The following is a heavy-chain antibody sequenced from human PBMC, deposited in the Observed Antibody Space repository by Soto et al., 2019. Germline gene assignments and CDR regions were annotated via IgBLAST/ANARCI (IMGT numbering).Heavy chain of an antibody. V-gene: IGHV4-4*02. D-gene: IGHD3-22*01. CDR1: GGSISSSNW. Sequence: SETLSLTCAVSGGSISSSNWWSWVRQPPGKGLEWIGGIYHSGSTNYNLSLKSRVTISVDKSKNQFSLKLSSVTAADTAVYYCARDPGDSSGYYTPETMDVWGQGTTVTVSS. CDR2: IYHSGST. J-gene: IGHJ6*02. CDR3: ARDPGDSSGYYTPETMDV.